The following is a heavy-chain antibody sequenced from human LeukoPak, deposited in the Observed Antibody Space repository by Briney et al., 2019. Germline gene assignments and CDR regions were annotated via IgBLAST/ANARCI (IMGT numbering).Heavy chain of an antibody. D-gene: IGHD1-26*01. CDR1: GGSISSYY. V-gene: IGHV4-59*01. Sequence: SETLSLTCTVSGGSISSYYWSWIRQPPGKGLEWIGYIYYSGSTNYNPSLKSRVTISVDTSKNQFSLKLSPVTAADTAVYYCAREFPMGGSYFDYWGQGTLVTVSS. CDR3: AREFPMGGSYFDY. J-gene: IGHJ4*02. CDR2: IYYSGST.